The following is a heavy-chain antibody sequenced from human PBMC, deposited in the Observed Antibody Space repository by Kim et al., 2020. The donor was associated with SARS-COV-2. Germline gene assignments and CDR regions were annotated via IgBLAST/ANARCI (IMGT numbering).Heavy chain of an antibody. CDR2: IIPIFGTA. D-gene: IGHD1-7*01. Sequence: SVKVSCKASGGTFSSYAISWVRQAPGQGLEWMGGIIPIFGTANYAQKFQGRVTITADESTSTAYMELSSLRSEDTAVYYCARNWNYKYYFDYWGQGTLVTVSS. CDR3: ARNWNYKYYFDY. J-gene: IGHJ4*02. V-gene: IGHV1-69*13. CDR1: GGTFSSYA.